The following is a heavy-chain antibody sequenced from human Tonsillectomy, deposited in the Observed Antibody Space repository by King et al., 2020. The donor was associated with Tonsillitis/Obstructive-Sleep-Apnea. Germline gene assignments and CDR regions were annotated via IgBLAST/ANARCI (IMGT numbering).Heavy chain of an antibody. CDR1: GFTFSSYA. D-gene: IGHD4-17*01. Sequence: VQLVESGGNLVQPGGSLRLSCAASGFTFSSYAMSWVRQAPGKGLEWVSVISGSGGSTYYADSVKGRFTISRDNSKNTLYLQMNSLRAEDTAIYYCAKVFGYGDYSSYFDYWGQGTLVTVSS. CDR3: AKVFGYGDYSSYFDY. V-gene: IGHV3-23*04. J-gene: IGHJ4*02. CDR2: ISGSGGST.